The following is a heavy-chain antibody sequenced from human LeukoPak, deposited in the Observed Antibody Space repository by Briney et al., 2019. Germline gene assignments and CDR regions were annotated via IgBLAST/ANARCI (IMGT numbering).Heavy chain of an antibody. CDR1: GGSISSGDYY. J-gene: IGHJ3*02. D-gene: IGHD5-12*01. CDR3: ARVPDIYSGYDWGGGAFDI. Sequence: PSETLSLTCTVSGGSISSGDYYWSWIRQPPGKGLEWIGYVYYSGSTYYNPSLKSRVTISVDTSKNQFSLKLSSVTAADTAVYYCARVPDIYSGYDWGGGAFDIWGQGTMVTVSS. V-gene: IGHV4-30-4*01. CDR2: VYYSGST.